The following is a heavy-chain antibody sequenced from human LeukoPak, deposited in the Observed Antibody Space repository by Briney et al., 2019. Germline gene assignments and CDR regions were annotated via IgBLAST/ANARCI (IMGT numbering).Heavy chain of an antibody. CDR3: ARCYGGTYFDY. J-gene: IGHJ4*02. CDR1: GGSISNYY. D-gene: IGHD4-23*01. V-gene: IGHV4-59*01. CDR2: IYYIGST. Sequence: SETLSLTCTVSGGSISNYYWSWIRQPPGEGLEWIGYIYYIGSTNYNPSLKSRVTISVDTSKNQFSLKLNSVTAADTAVYYCARCYGGTYFDYWGQGTLVTVSS.